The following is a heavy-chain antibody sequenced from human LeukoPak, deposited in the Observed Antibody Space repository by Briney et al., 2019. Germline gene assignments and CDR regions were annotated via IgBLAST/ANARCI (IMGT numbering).Heavy chain of an antibody. CDR3: AREGYYYDSSGYQGDDAFDI. V-gene: IGHV3-11*04. Sequence: SGGSLRLSCAASGFTFSDYYMSWIRQAPGKGLEWVSYISSSGSTIYYADSVKGRFTISRDNAKNSLYLQMNSLRAEDTAVYYCAREGYYYDSSGYQGDDAFDIWGQGTMVTVSS. CDR1: GFTFSDYY. CDR2: ISSSGSTI. J-gene: IGHJ3*02. D-gene: IGHD3-22*01.